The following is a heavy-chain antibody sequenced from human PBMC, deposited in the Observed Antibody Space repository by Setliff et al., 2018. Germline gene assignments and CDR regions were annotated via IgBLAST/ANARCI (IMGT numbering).Heavy chain of an antibody. D-gene: IGHD2-8*02. V-gene: IGHV1-18*01. Sequence: ASVKVSCKASGFTFTNYGITWVRQAPGQGLEWMGWINNYNFNTNYPQKFLGRVTMTTDTSTSTASMELRSLRSDDTAIYYCAISTLSICTGGNCPNAFDVWGQGTVVTVSS. CDR1: GFTFTNYG. CDR2: INNYNFNT. CDR3: AISTLSICTGGNCPNAFDV. J-gene: IGHJ3*01.